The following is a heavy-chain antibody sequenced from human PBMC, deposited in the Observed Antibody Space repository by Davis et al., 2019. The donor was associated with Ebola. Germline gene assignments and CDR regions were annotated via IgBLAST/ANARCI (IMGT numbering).Heavy chain of an antibody. V-gene: IGHV6-1*01. J-gene: IGHJ4*02. Sequence: HSQTLSLTCAISGDSVPSGGWNWIRQSPSRGLEWLGRTYFSSKWYHDYAVSVKGRITINPDTSKDQFSLQLKFVTPEDTAVYYCAKGWLRSGIRYWGQGTLVTVSS. CDR2: TYFSSKWYH. CDR1: GDSVPSGG. D-gene: IGHD5-12*01. CDR3: AKGWLRSGIRY.